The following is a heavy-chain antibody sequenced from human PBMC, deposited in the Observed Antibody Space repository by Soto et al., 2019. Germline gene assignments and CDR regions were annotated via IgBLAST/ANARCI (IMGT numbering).Heavy chain of an antibody. Sequence: ASVKVSCKASGYTFTSYDINWVRQATGQGLEWMGWMNPNSGNTGYAQKFQGRVTMTRNTSISTAYMELSSLRSEDTAVYYCAREVAPAGMAGNWFDPWGQGTLVTVSS. CDR2: MNPNSGNT. V-gene: IGHV1-8*01. J-gene: IGHJ5*02. D-gene: IGHD2-2*01. CDR3: AREVAPAGMAGNWFDP. CDR1: GYTFTSYD.